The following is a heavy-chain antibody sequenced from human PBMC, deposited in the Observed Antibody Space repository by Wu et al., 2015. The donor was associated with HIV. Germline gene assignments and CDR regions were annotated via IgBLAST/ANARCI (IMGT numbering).Heavy chain of an antibody. CDR1: AGSFNNYY. CDR2: INHSGTT. V-gene: IGHV4-34*02. Sequence: QVQLQQWGAGLLKPSETLSLTCAVYAGSFNNYYWTWIRQSPGRGLEWIGEINHSGTTNYNPSFKSQATISIDTSKNQFSLKLTSVTVADTAIYYCARGIPLVTWPLKDAFDFWGLGTRVTVSS. D-gene: IGHD3-9*01. CDR3: ARGIPLVTWPLKDAFDF. J-gene: IGHJ3*01.